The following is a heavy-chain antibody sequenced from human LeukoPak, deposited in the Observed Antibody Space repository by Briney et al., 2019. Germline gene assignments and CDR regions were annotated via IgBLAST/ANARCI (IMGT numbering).Heavy chain of an antibody. V-gene: IGHV4-59*08. CDR3: ARMRPSYYYYGMDV. CDR1: GGSISSYY. J-gene: IGHJ6*02. CDR2: IYYSGST. D-gene: IGHD6-6*01. Sequence: PSETLSLTCSVSGGSISSYYWSWIRQPPGKGLEWIGNIYYSGSTNYNPSPKSRVTISVGTSKNQFSLKLSSVTAADTAVYYCARMRPSYYYYGMDVWGQGTTVTVSS.